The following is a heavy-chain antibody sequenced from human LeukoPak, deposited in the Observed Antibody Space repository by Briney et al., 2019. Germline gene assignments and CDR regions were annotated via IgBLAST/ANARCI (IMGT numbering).Heavy chain of an antibody. V-gene: IGHV5-51*01. Sequence: PGESLKISGKGSGYSFTSYWIGWVRQMPGKGLEWMGIIYPGDSDTRYSPSFQGQVTISADKSISTAYLQWSSLKASDTAMYYCARATSSTTHEFDYWGQGTLVTVSS. CDR1: GYSFTSYW. CDR3: ARATSSTTHEFDY. CDR2: IYPGDSDT. D-gene: IGHD2-2*01. J-gene: IGHJ4*02.